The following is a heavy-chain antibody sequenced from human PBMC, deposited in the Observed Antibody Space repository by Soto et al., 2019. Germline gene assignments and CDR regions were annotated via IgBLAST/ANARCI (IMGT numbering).Heavy chain of an antibody. CDR1: GYSFTSYW. J-gene: IGHJ6*02. CDR2: IYPGDSDT. Sequence: RGESLKISCKGSGYSFTSYWIGWVRQMPGKGLEWMGIIYPGDSDTRYSPSFQGRVTISADKSISTAYLQWSSLKASDTAMYYCARTAAAGKYYYGVDVWGQGTTVTVS. V-gene: IGHV5-51*01. D-gene: IGHD6-13*01. CDR3: ARTAAAGKYYYGVDV.